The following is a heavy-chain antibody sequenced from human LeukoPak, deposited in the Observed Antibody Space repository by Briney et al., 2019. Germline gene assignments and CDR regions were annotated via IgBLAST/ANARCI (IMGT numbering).Heavy chain of an antibody. CDR2: IKQDGSET. V-gene: IGHV3-7*01. CDR1: GFIFSSYW. Sequence: GGSLRLSCAASGFIFSSYWMSWVRQAPGKGLEWVANIKQDGSETHYVGSVKGRFSISRDNAKNSVCLQMHSLRAEDTAVYYCGRSMDVWGQGTTVTVSS. J-gene: IGHJ6*02. CDR3: GRSMDV.